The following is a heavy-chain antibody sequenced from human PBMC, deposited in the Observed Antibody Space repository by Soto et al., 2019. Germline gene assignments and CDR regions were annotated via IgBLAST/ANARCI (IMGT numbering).Heavy chain of an antibody. V-gene: IGHV3-33*01. J-gene: IGHJ3*02. CDR1: GFTFSSYG. CDR2: IWHDASNK. D-gene: IGHD3-10*01. Sequence: QVQLVESGGGVVQPGRSLRLSCAASGFTFSSYGMHWVRQAPGKGLEWVAVIWHDASNKYYANSVKGRFTISRDNSKNTLYLKMNSLRAEDTAVYYCASLGDYGSGRGDAVDIWGQGTMVTVSS. CDR3: ASLGDYGSGRGDAVDI.